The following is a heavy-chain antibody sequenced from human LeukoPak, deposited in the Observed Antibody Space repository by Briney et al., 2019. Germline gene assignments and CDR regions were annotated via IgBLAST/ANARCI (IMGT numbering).Heavy chain of an antibody. D-gene: IGHD6-19*01. J-gene: IGHJ4*02. CDR1: GYTFTSYA. CDR3: ARGTPSGWYGVVY. CDR2: MNPSSGDT. V-gene: IGHV1-8*02. Sequence: GASVKVSCKASGYTFTSYAMNWVRQAPGQGLEWMGWMNPSSGDTGYAQKFQGRVTMTRDTSITTAYMELRSLTSVDTAVYYCARGTPSGWYGVVYWGQGSLVTVSS.